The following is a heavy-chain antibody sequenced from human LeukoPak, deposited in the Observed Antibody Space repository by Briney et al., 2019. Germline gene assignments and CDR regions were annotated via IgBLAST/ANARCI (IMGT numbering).Heavy chain of an antibody. CDR2: IYHDGTT. V-gene: IGHV4-30-2*01. Sequence: KPSETLSLTCTVSGGSISSAGYYWTWIRQPPGTGLEWIGYIYHDGTTYYNPSLKSRVTISVDRSKNQFSLRLTSVTAADTAVYYCARWADYWGQGTLVTVSS. J-gene: IGHJ4*02. CDR3: ARWADY. CDR1: GGSISSAGYY.